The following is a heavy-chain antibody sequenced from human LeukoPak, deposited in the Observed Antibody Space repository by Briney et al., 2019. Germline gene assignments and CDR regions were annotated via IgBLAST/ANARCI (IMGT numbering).Heavy chain of an antibody. Sequence: GGSLRLSCAASGFTFSNAWMSWVRQAPGKGLEWVGRIKSKTDGGTAGSAAPVKGRFTISRDDSKNTPYLEMNNLKTDDTAVYYCTTARSYYGMDVWGQGTTVTVSS. CDR1: GFTFSNAW. V-gene: IGHV3-15*01. CDR3: TTARSYYGMDV. CDR2: IKSKTDGGTA. J-gene: IGHJ6*02.